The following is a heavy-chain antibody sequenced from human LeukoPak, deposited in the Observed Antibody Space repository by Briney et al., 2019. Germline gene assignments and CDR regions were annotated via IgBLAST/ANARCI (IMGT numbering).Heavy chain of an antibody. V-gene: IGHV4-34*01. CDR2: INHSGST. CDR1: GGSFSGYY. D-gene: IGHD6-13*01. CDR3: ASRGGGIAAAGTYY. Sequence: SESVSLTCAVYGGSFSGYYWSWIRQPPGKGLEWIGEINHSGSTNYNPSLKSRVTISVDTSKNQFSLKLSSVTAADTAVYYCASRGGGIAAAGTYYWGQGTLVTVSS. J-gene: IGHJ4*02.